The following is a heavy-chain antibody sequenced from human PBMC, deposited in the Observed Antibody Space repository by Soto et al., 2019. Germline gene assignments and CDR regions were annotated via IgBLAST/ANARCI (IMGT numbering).Heavy chain of an antibody. CDR1: GFTFSSYG. Sequence: PGGSLRPSCAASGFTFSSYGMHWARQAPGKGLEWVAVIWYDGSNKYYADSVKGRFTISRDNSENVLYLQMNSLRPDDTAVYFCARETSYDFWSGPQTMDVWGQGTTVNVSS. J-gene: IGHJ6*02. CDR3: ARETSYDFWSGPQTMDV. CDR2: IWYDGSNK. V-gene: IGHV3-33*01. D-gene: IGHD3-3*01.